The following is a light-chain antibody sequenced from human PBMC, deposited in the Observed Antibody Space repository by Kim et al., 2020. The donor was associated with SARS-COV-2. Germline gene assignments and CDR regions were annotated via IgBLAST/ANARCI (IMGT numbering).Light chain of an antibody. CDR1: QSVKNN. Sequence: MTQSPSSLSVSPGERVTLSCRASQSVKNNLAWYQQRPGQAPRLLIYGASTRATDISARFSGSGSGTEFTLTIRSLQSEDLAIYYCQQYNDWPLLTFGGGTKVDIK. CDR3: QQYNDWPLLT. V-gene: IGKV3-15*01. J-gene: IGKJ4*01. CDR2: GAS.